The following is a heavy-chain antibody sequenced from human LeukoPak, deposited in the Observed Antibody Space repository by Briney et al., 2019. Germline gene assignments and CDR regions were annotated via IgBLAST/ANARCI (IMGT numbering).Heavy chain of an antibody. Sequence: GRSLRLSCAASGFTFSTYGMHWVRQAPGKGLEWVAVIWYDGSNKYYADSVKGRFTISRDNSKNTLYLQMNSLRAEDTAVYYCTRRFREQLVPGYWGQGTLVTVSS. J-gene: IGHJ4*02. CDR2: IWYDGSNK. V-gene: IGHV3-33*01. D-gene: IGHD6-6*01. CDR3: TRRFREQLVPGY. CDR1: GFTFSTYG.